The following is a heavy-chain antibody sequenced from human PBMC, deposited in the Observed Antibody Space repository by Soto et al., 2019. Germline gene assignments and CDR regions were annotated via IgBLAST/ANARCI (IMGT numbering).Heavy chain of an antibody. J-gene: IGHJ6*02. CDR1: GGSFSGYY. D-gene: IGHD6-13*01. CDR3: ASSNIAAAGFYYYGMDV. V-gene: IGHV4-34*01. Sequence: SETLSLTCAVYGGSFSGYYWTWIRQPPGTGLEWIGEINHSGSTNYNPSLKSRVTISVDTSKNQFSLKLTSVTAADTAVYYCASSNIAAAGFYYYGMDVWGRGTTVT. CDR2: INHSGST.